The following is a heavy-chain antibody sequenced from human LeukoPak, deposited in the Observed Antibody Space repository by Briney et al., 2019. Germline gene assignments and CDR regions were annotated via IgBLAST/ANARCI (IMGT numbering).Heavy chain of an antibody. D-gene: IGHD5-24*01. CDR1: GYTFTGYY. J-gene: IGHJ6*03. CDR3: ARGVRRWLQFGYYYMDV. V-gene: IGHV1-2*02. CDR2: INPNSGGT. Sequence: GASVKVSCKASGYTFTGYYMHWVRQAPGQGLEWMGWINPNSGGTNYAQKFQGRVTMTRDTSISTAYMELGRLRSDDTAVYYCARGVRRWLQFGYYYMDVWGKGTTVTVSS.